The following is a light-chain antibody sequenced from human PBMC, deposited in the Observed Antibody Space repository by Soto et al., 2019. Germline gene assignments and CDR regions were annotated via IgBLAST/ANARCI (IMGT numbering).Light chain of an antibody. CDR1: QGIRTS. J-gene: IGKJ1*01. V-gene: IGKV1-39*01. CDR3: QQTSTSPRT. CDR2: AAS. Sequence: DIQLTQSPSSLSASVGDRVSITCRASQGIRTSLNWYQQKPPKAPNLLISAASTLQSGVPSRFSGSGSGTEFTLTISSLHPEDFATYYCQQTSTSPRTFGHGTKVEIK.